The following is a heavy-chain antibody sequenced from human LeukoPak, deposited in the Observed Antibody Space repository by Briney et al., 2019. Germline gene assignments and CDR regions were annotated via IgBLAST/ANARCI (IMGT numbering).Heavy chain of an antibody. CDR1: GFTFSSYW. D-gene: IGHD3-10*01. CDR3: AKDRRRGVNPRYFDY. Sequence: GGSLRLSCAASGFTFSSYWMSWVRQAPGKGLEWVSAISGSGGSTYYADSVKGRFTISRDNSKNTLYLQMNSLRAEDTAVYYCAKDRRRGVNPRYFDYWGQGTLVTVSS. CDR2: ISGSGGST. V-gene: IGHV3-23*01. J-gene: IGHJ4*02.